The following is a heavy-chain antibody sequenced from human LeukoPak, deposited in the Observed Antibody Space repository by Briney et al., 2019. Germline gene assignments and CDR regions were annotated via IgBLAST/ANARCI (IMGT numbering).Heavy chain of an antibody. CDR1: GGTFSSYA. CDR2: IIPIFGTA. Sequence: GASVKVSCKASGGTFSSYAISWVRQAPGQGLEWMGGIIPIFGTANYAQKFQGRVTITADESTSTAYMELSSLRSEDTAVYYCARGEAGSGSYYSVGAFDYWGQGTLVTVSS. J-gene: IGHJ4*02. CDR3: ARGEAGSGSYYSVGAFDY. V-gene: IGHV1-69*13. D-gene: IGHD3-10*01.